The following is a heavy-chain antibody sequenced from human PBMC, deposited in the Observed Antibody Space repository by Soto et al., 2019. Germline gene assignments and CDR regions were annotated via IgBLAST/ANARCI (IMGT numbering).Heavy chain of an antibody. CDR1: GYTLPELT. CDR2: FDPDHDKT. J-gene: IGHJ4*02. CDR3: ATEPGGYFDH. V-gene: IGHV1-24*01. D-gene: IGHD3-16*01. Sequence: QVHLEQSGAEVRRPGASVKVSCKVSGYTLPELTLHWVRLTPGKGLDWIGGFDPDHDKTVYAQKFQDRVTMTEDRSTDTTYMELRSLTFEDTAIYFCATEPGGYFDHWGQGVLVTVAS.